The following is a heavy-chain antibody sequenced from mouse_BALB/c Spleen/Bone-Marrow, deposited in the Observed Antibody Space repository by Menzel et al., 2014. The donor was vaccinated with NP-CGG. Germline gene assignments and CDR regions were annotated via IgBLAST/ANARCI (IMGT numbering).Heavy chain of an antibody. CDR1: GYTFTSSV. J-gene: IGHJ2*01. V-gene: IGHV1-14*01. D-gene: IGHD2-12*01. CDR3: AKGGNYSYDFDY. CDR2: FNPYNDGS. Sequence: VHVKQSGPELVKPGASVKMSCKASGYTFTSSVMHWVKQKPGQGLEWIGYFNPYNDGSKYNEKFKGKATLTSDKSSSSAYIELSIMTSEDSAVYYCAKGGNYSYDFDYWGEGTTLTVSS.